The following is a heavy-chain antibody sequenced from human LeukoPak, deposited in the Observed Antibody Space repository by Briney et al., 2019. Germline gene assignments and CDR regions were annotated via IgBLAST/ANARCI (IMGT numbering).Heavy chain of an antibody. J-gene: IGHJ4*02. V-gene: IGHV3-48*03. Sequence: PGGSLRLSCAASGFTFSSYEMNWVRQAPGKGLEWVSYISSSGSTIYYADSVKGRFTISRDNAKNSLYLQMNSLRAEDTAVYYCARSPEYSSGWYFDYWGQGILVTVSS. CDR3: ARSPEYSSGWYFDY. D-gene: IGHD6-19*01. CDR1: GFTFSSYE. CDR2: ISSSGSTI.